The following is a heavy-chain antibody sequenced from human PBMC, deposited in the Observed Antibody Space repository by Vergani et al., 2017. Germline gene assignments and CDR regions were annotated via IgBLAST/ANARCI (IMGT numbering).Heavy chain of an antibody. J-gene: IGHJ4*02. Sequence: QVTLKESGPVLVKPTETLTLTCTVSGFSLSNARMGVSWIRQPPGKALEWLAHIFSNDEKSYSTSLKSRLTISKDTSKSQVVLTMTNMDPVDTATYYCARNIAVAGNFDYWGQGTLVTVSS. V-gene: IGHV2-26*01. CDR3: ARNIAVAGNFDY. CDR1: GFSLSNARMG. D-gene: IGHD6-19*01. CDR2: IFSNDEK.